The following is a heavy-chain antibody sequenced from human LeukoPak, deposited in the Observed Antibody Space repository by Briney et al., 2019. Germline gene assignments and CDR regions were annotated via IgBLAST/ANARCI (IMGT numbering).Heavy chain of an antibody. D-gene: IGHD3-22*01. CDR1: GFTFSSYA. CDR2: ISGGGGST. Sequence: PGGSLRLSCAASGFTFSSYAMSWVRQAPGKGLEWVSAISGGGGSTYYADSVKGRFTISRDNSKNTLYLQMNSLRAEDTAVYYCAKDAARTMIVVVIGAFDIWGQGTMVTVSS. V-gene: IGHV3-23*01. CDR3: AKDAARTMIVVVIGAFDI. J-gene: IGHJ3*02.